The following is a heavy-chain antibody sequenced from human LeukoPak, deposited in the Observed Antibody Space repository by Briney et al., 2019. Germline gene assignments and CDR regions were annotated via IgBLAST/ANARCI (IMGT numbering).Heavy chain of an antibody. J-gene: IGHJ1*01. V-gene: IGHV4-31*03. CDR3: ARGAYDSSGHRYFQH. D-gene: IGHD3-22*01. Sequence: SETLSFTCTVTGGSVSSGAYFWSWIRQHPGKGLDWIGFIYYSGTTYYDPSLESRVTISVDTSKNQFSLKLSSVTAADTAVYFCARGAYDSSGHRYFQHWGQGTLVTVSS. CDR2: IYYSGTT. CDR1: GGSVSSGAYF.